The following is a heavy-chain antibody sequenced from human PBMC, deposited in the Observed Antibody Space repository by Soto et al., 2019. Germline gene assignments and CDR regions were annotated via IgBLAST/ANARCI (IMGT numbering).Heavy chain of an antibody. D-gene: IGHD1-7*01. CDR1: GYTFTGYY. Sequence: ASVKVSCKASGYTFTGYYMHWVRQAPGQGLEWMGWINPNSGGTNYAQKFQGRVTMTRDTSISTAYMELSRLRSDDTAVYYCARVRRELRLDAFDICGQGTMVTVSS. V-gene: IGHV1-2*02. CDR3: ARVRRELRLDAFDI. CDR2: INPNSGGT. J-gene: IGHJ3*02.